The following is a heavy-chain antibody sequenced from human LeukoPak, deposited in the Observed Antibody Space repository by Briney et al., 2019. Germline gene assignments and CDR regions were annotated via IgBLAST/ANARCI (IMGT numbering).Heavy chain of an antibody. J-gene: IGHJ6*02. CDR3: AKDRIAKKYGSGSYPHYGMDV. CDR2: ISGSGGST. CDR1: GFTFSSYA. D-gene: IGHD3-10*01. V-gene: IGHV3-23*01. Sequence: PGGSLRLSCAASGFTFSSYAMSWVRQAPGKGLEWVSAISGSGGSTCYADSVKGRFTISRDNSKNTLYLQMNSLRAEDTAVYYCAKDRIAKKYGSGSYPHYGMDVWGQGTTVTVSS.